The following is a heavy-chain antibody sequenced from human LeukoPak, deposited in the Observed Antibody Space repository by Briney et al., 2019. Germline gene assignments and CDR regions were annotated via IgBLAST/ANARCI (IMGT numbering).Heavy chain of an antibody. J-gene: IGHJ4*02. CDR3: ASHWGCDY. D-gene: IGHD7-27*01. CDR2: ISSSSSTI. CDR1: GFTFSSYS. V-gene: IGHV3-48*01. Sequence: PGGSLRLSCAASGFTFSSYSMNWVRQAPGKGLEWLSYISSSSSTIYYADSVKGRFTISRDNAKSSLYLQMSSLRAEDTAVYHCASHWGCDYWGQGTLVTVSS.